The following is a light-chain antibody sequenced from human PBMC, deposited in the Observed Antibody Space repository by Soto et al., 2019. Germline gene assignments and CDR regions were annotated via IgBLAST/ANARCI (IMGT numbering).Light chain of an antibody. CDR1: QDITNY. J-gene: IGKJ4*01. CDR2: DAS. V-gene: IGKV1-33*01. CDR3: QQYDDLPRT. Sequence: DIPMTQSPSSLSASVGDRVTITCQANQDITNYLNWYQQKPGKAPKLLIYDASNLETGVPSRFSGSGSGTDFTFTISNLQPEDYATYYCQQYDDLPRTFGGGTKVEI.